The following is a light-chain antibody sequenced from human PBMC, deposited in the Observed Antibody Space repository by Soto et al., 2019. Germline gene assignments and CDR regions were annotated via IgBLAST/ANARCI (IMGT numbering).Light chain of an antibody. CDR3: AAWDDSLNGWV. V-gene: IGLV1-44*01. J-gene: IGLJ3*02. Sequence: QSVLTQPPSASGTPGQRVTMSCSGSSSNIGSNTVNWYQQLPGTAPKLLIYSNTQRPSGVPDRFSGSKSGTSASLAISGLQSEDEADYYCAAWDDSLNGWVFGGGTKVTVL. CDR2: SNT. CDR1: SSNIGSNT.